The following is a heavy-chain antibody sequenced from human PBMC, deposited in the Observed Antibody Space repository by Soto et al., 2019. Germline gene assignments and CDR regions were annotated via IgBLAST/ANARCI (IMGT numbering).Heavy chain of an antibody. J-gene: IGHJ4*01. Sequence: GGSLRLSCAASGFTFSVYSMNWVRQAPGKGLEWVSYISADSGTIYYVDSVKGRFTISRDNAKNSLFLQMNSLRAEDTAVYYCARSYYGSGSFGPDYWGQGTLVTVSS. V-gene: IGHV3-48*01. CDR2: ISADSGTI. CDR3: ARSYYGSGSFGPDY. CDR1: GFTFSVYS. D-gene: IGHD3-10*01.